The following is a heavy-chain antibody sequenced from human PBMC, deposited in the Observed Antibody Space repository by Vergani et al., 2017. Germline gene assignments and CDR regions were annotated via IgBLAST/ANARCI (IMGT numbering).Heavy chain of an antibody. D-gene: IGHD4-11*01. CDR1: GGSFTSYH. V-gene: IGHV4-34*01. CDR3: ARVNTETNGHRYYYYYMDD. CDR2: IDHTGRP. J-gene: IGHJ6*03. Sequence: QVQLQQWGGGLLKPSETLSLTCVVNGGSFTSYHWTWIRQSPGEGLEWVGDIDHTGRPDYNPTLKSRLPMSVDKTRNQFSLKLNSGTATDTAIYFWARVNTETNGHRYYYYYMDDWGQGTAVTVS.